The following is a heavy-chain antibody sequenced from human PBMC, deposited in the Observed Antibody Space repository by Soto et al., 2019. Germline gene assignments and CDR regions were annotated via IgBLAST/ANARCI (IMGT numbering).Heavy chain of an antibody. Sequence: PSETLSLTCTVSGGSISSSSYYWGWIRQPPGKGLEWIGSIYYSGSTYYNPSLKSRVTISVDTSKNQFSLQLNSVTPEDTAVYYCARDLIAVAGHLDYWGQGTQVTVSS. D-gene: IGHD6-19*01. V-gene: IGHV4-39*02. CDR3: ARDLIAVAGHLDY. CDR1: GGSISSSSYY. J-gene: IGHJ4*02. CDR2: IYYSGST.